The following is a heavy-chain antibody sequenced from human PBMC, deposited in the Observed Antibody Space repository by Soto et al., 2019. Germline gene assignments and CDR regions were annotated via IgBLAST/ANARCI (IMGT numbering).Heavy chain of an antibody. Sequence: XGTLSLTFTVSGGSISSHYWSWVRQAPGKGLEWIGHIYYRGSTSYNPSLRSRSTISVDTSNNQFSLKLNSVTTADTAVYYCARDGREASGMDVWGQGTKVTVSS. D-gene: IGHD1-26*01. CDR2: IYYRGST. CDR1: GGSISSHY. V-gene: IGHV4-59*11. CDR3: ARDGREASGMDV. J-gene: IGHJ6*02.